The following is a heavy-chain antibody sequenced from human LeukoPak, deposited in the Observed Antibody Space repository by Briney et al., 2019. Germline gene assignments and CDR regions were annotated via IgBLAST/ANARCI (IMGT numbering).Heavy chain of an antibody. J-gene: IGHJ4*02. Sequence: SSETLSLTCAVYGGSFSGYYWSWIRQPPGKGLEWIGEINHSGSTNYNPSLKSRVTISVDTSKNQFSLKLSSVTAADTAVYYCARGFQEDYGDYVNFDYWGEGTLVTVSS. D-gene: IGHD4-17*01. CDR1: GGSFSGYY. V-gene: IGHV4-34*01. CDR2: INHSGST. CDR3: ARGFQEDYGDYVNFDY.